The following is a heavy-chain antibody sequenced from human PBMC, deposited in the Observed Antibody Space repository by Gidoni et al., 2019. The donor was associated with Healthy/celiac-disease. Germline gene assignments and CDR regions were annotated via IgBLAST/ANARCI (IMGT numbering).Heavy chain of an antibody. CDR2: INPSGGST. CDR1: GYTFTSYY. D-gene: IGHD3-3*01. Sequence: VQLVQSGAEVHKPGASVKVSCQASGYTFTSYYMHWVRQAPGQGLEWMGIINPSGGSTSYGQKFQGRVTMTRDTSTSTVYMELSSLRSEDTAVYYCARDNDFWSGPPGYYFDYWGQGTLVTVSS. V-gene: IGHV1-46*01. J-gene: IGHJ4*02. CDR3: ARDNDFWSGPPGYYFDY.